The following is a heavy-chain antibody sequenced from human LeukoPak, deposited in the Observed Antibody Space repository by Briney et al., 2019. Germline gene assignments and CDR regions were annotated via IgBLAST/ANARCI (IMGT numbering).Heavy chain of an antibody. CDR3: AREVGDYSNPLNYYYYYMDV. CDR2: IIPIFGTA. Sequence: GSSVKVSCKASGGTFSSYAISWVRQAPGQGLEWMGGIIPIFGTANYAQKLQGRVTMTTDTSTSTAYMELRSLRSDDTAVYYCAREVGDYSNPLNYYYYYMDVWGKGTTVTVSS. CDR1: GGTFSSYA. D-gene: IGHD4-11*01. V-gene: IGHV1-69*05. J-gene: IGHJ6*03.